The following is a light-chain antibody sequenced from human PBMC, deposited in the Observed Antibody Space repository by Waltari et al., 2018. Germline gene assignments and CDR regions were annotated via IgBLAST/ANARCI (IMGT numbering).Light chain of an antibody. V-gene: IGLV4-69*01. J-gene: IGLJ1*01. Sequence: QLVLTQPPSASASLGASVKLTCTLTSLHRSYAIEWVPHQPEKGPRYLMRVNSDGSHIKGDGISDRFSGSSSGAERHLSISSLQSEDEADYYCQTWGTGTYVFGSGTTLTVL. CDR3: QTWGTGTYV. CDR1: SLHRSYA. CDR2: VNSDGSH.